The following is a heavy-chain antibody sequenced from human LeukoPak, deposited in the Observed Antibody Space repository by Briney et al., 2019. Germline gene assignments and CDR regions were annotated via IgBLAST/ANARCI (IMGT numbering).Heavy chain of an antibody. J-gene: IGHJ4*02. D-gene: IGHD5-12*01. CDR2: IYYSGST. Sequence: SETLSLTCAVYGGSFSGYYWSWIRQPPGKGLEWIGYIYYSGSTNYNPSLKSRVTISVDTSKNQFSLKLSSVTAADTAVYYCARVKRGYSGYERYYFDYWGQGTLVTVSS. CDR1: GGSFSGYY. V-gene: IGHV4-59*01. CDR3: ARVKRGYSGYERYYFDY.